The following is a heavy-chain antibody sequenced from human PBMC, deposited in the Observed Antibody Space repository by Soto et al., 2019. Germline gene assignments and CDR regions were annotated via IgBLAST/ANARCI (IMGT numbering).Heavy chain of an antibody. CDR1: GFTFSSYG. J-gene: IGHJ4*02. D-gene: IGHD6-6*01. CDR2: IWYNGSKK. Sequence: GSLRLSCAASGFTFSSYGMHWVRQAPGKGLEWVAVIWYNGSKKYYADSVRGRFTISRDNPKNMLYLQMNSLRVEDSAVYYCASELYTTSSGWGQGTLVTVSS. CDR3: ASELYTTSSG. V-gene: IGHV3-33*01.